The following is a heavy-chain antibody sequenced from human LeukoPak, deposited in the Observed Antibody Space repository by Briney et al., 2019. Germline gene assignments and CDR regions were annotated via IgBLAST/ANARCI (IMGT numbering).Heavy chain of an antibody. J-gene: IGHJ4*02. CDR1: GFTFSSYA. V-gene: IGHV3-30*04. CDR3: AKASGSGSYFFDY. D-gene: IGHD3-10*01. CDR2: ISYDGSNK. Sequence: GGSLRLSCAASGFTFSSYAMHWVRQAPGKGLEWVAVISYDGSNKYYADSVKGRFTISRDNSKNTLYLQMNSLRVEDTALYYCAKASGSGSYFFDYWGQGTLVTVSS.